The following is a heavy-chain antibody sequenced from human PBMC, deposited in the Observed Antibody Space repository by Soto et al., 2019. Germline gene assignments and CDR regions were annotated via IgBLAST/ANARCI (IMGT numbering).Heavy chain of an antibody. D-gene: IGHD2-15*01. V-gene: IGHV4-59*01. Sequence: PSETLSLTCTVSGGSISSYYWSWIRQPPGKGLEWIGYIYYSGSTNYNPSLKSRVTISVDTSKNQFSLKLSSVTAADTAVYYCARDGISGYYYMDVWGKGTTVTVSS. J-gene: IGHJ6*03. CDR3: ARDGISGYYYMDV. CDR1: GGSISSYY. CDR2: IYYSGST.